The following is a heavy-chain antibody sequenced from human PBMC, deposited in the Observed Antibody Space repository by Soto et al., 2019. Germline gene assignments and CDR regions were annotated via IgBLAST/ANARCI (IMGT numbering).Heavy chain of an antibody. CDR1: GFDFSTHA. Sequence: GSLRLSCAASGFDFSTHALTWVRQAPGKGLEWLSSITNTGITTHYADSVKGRFTISRENSRNTLHLQLNNLRVDDTAGYYCAKGFDYGDTKHIDHWGQGTLVTVSS. D-gene: IGHD4-17*01. CDR3: AKGFDYGDTKHIDH. J-gene: IGHJ4*02. V-gene: IGHV3-23*01. CDR2: ITNTGITT.